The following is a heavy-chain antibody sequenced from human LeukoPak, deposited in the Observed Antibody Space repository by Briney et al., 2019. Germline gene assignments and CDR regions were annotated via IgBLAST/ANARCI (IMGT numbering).Heavy chain of an antibody. CDR1: GYRFNAYW. CDR3: ARPNITSYYDSRGYDAFDV. Sequence: GESLKISCKGSGYRFNAYWIAGVRQLPGKGRGWMGIIYPDDSDTRYSPSFQGQVTISADKSVRTAYLQWSSLKASDTAMYYCARPNITSYYDSRGYDAFDVWGQGTMVTVSS. CDR2: IYPDDSDT. V-gene: IGHV5-51*01. D-gene: IGHD3-22*01. J-gene: IGHJ3*01.